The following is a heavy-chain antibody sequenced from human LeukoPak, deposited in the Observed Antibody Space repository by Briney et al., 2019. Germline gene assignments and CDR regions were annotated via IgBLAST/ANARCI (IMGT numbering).Heavy chain of an antibody. V-gene: IGHV4-59*01. CDR2: IHYTGST. Sequence: SETLSLTCTVSGGSISSYYWSWIRQPPGKGLEWIGYIHYTGSTNYNPSLKSRVTISVETSKNQFSLKLKSVTAADTAVYYCARGGYCGSGNDFRFDPWGQGTLVTVSS. J-gene: IGHJ5*02. CDR3: ARGGYCGSGNDFRFDP. CDR1: GGSISSYY. D-gene: IGHD3-10*01.